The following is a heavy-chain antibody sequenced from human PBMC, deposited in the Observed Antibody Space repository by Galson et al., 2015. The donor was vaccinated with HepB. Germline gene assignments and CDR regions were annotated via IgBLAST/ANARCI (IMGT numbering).Heavy chain of an antibody. CDR3: ASSRVVPAGIEYYYYGMDV. CDR2: IYYSGNT. V-gene: IGHV4-59*08. CDR1: GVSISNYY. Sequence: LTCTVSGVSISNYYWSWIRQPPGKGLEWIGYIYYSGNTNYNPSLKSRVTISLDRSKNKFSMKLSSVPDADTPVYYCASSRVVPAGIEYYYYGMDVGGQGTTVTVSS. J-gene: IGHJ6*02. D-gene: IGHD2-2*01.